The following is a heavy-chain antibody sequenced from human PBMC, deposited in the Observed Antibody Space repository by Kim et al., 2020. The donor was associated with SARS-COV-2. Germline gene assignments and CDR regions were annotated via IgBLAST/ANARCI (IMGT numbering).Heavy chain of an antibody. CDR3: VRGGALGTYNIRGPDY. CDR2: VSYDGSNR. V-gene: IGHV3-30-3*01. J-gene: IGHJ4*02. CDR1: GFIFSSYA. D-gene: IGHD3-10*01. Sequence: GGSLRLSCAASGFIFSSYAIHWVRQAPGKGLEWVAVVSYDGSNRYYADSVKGRFTMSRTKYALSLQMNSLRLEDTAVYFCVRGGALGTYNIRGPDYWGQGTLVTVSS.